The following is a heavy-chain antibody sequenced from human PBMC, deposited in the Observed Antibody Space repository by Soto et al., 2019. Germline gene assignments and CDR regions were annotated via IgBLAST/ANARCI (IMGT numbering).Heavy chain of an antibody. J-gene: IGHJ4*02. D-gene: IGHD4-17*01. V-gene: IGHV3-30*18. Sequence: VGSLRLSCAASGFTFSSYGMHWVRQAPGKGLEWVAVISYDGSNKYYADSVKGRFTISRDNSKNTLYLQMNSLRAEDTAVYYCAKDATTVTTGYFDYWGQGTLVTVSS. CDR2: ISYDGSNK. CDR1: GFTFSSYG. CDR3: AKDATTVTTGYFDY.